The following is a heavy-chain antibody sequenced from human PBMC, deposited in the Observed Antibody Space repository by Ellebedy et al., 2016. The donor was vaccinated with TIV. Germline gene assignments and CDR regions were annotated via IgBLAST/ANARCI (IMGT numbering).Heavy chain of an antibody. Sequence: GGSLRLSCTASGFTLTNYWMTWVRQAPGKGLEWVANINEDGTKKHYLDSVKGRFTISRDSAGNSLYLQMNSLGAEDTAVYYCARGGGCFGDSCYYADFWGQGTLVTVSS. CDR1: GFTLTNYW. CDR3: ARGGGCFGDSCYYADF. D-gene: IGHD2-21*01. CDR2: INEDGTKK. J-gene: IGHJ4*02. V-gene: IGHV3-7*01.